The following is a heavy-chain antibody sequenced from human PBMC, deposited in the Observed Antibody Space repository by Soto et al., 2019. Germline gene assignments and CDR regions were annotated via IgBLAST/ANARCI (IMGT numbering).Heavy chain of an antibody. V-gene: IGHV3-23*01. Sequence: GGSLRLSCAASGFTFSSYAMSWVCQAPGKGREWVSGISGSGGSTYYAESVKGRFTISRDNSKNTLYLQMNSLRAEDTAVYYSLLQYPSGMDVWGQGTTVTVSS. J-gene: IGHJ6*02. CDR1: GFTFSSYA. D-gene: IGHD4-4*01. CDR2: ISGSGGST. CDR3: LLQYPSGMDV.